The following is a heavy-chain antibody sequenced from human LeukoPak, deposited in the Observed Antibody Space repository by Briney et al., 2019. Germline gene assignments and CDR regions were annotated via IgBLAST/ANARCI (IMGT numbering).Heavy chain of an antibody. CDR1: GFIFSNYA. CDR2: IRGGGGVT. V-gene: IGHV3-23*01. CDR3: AKCRFSYGSDAFDI. Sequence: GGSLRLSCAASGFIFSNYAMNWVRQAPGKGLEWVSVIRGGGGVTFYADSVKDRFTISRDNSKNTLYQQMNSLTAEDTAVYYCAKCRFSYGSDAFDIWGQGTMVTVSS. J-gene: IGHJ3*02. D-gene: IGHD5-18*01.